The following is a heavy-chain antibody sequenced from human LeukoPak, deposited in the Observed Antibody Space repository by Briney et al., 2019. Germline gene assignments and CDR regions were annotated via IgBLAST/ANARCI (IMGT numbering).Heavy chain of an antibody. D-gene: IGHD6-13*01. J-gene: IGHJ5*02. Sequence: GGSLRLSCAASGFTFSNYEMNWVRQAPGKGLEWVSYISAIDSTTYYADSVKGRFTISRDNAKNSLYLQMNSLRVEDTAVYHCARGLASSNWPHWFDPWGQGTLVTVSS. CDR2: ISAIDSTT. V-gene: IGHV3-48*03. CDR1: GFTFSNYE. CDR3: ARGLASSNWPHWFDP.